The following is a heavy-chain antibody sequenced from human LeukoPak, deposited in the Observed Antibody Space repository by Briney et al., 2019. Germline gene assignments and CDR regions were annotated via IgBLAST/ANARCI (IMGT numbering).Heavy chain of an antibody. CDR3: ARGLTRYSLGYYFDF. J-gene: IGHJ4*02. CDR2: ISSSSSTI. CDR1: GFTFSSYS. V-gene: IGHV3-48*04. D-gene: IGHD5-18*01. Sequence: PGGSLRLSCAASGFTFSSYSMNWVRQAPGKGLEWVSYISSSSSTIYYADSVKGRFTTSRDNAKNSLYLQMNSLRAEDTAVYFCARGLTRYSLGYYFDFWGQGSLVTVS.